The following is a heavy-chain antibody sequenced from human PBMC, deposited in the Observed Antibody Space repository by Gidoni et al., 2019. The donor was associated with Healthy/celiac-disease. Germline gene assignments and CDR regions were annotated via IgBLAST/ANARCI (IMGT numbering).Heavy chain of an antibody. V-gene: IGHV1-18*01. CDR3: ARVFPPHNDYGEGGAFDI. J-gene: IGHJ3*02. D-gene: IGHD4-17*01. Sequence: QVQLVQSGAEVKKPVASVKFSCKASGYTFTSYGISWVRQAPGQGLEWMGWISAYNGNTNYAQKLQGRVTMTTDTSTSTAYMELRSLRSDDTAVYYCARVFPPHNDYGEGGAFDIWGQGTMVTVSS. CDR2: ISAYNGNT. CDR1: GYTFTSYG.